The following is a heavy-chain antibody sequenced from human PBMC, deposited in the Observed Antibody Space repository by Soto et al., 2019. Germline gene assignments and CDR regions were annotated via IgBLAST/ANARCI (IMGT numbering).Heavy chain of an antibody. J-gene: IGHJ5*02. CDR2: ISSSSSYI. V-gene: IGHV3-21*01. D-gene: IGHD1-7*01. CDR1: GFTFSSYS. Sequence: GGSLRLSCAASGFTFSSYSMNWVRQAPGKGLEWVSSISSSSSYIYYADSVKGRFTISRDNAKNSLYLQMNSLRAEDTAVYYCARSTIYNWNYDWFDPWGQGTLVTVSS. CDR3: ARSTIYNWNYDWFDP.